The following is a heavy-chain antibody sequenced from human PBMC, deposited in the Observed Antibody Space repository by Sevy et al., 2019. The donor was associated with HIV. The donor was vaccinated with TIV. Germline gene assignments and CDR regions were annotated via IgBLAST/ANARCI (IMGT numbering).Heavy chain of an antibody. CDR2: ISSGGSPI. CDR1: GFTFSSYE. Sequence: GGSLRLSCAASGFTFSSYEMNWVRQAPGKGLEWVSYISSGGSPIYYADSVKGRFTISRDNAKNSLYLQMNSLRAEDTGVYYCARDLPGDSRMDVWGQGTTVTVSS. CDR3: ARDLPGDSRMDV. D-gene: IGHD3-22*01. J-gene: IGHJ6*02. V-gene: IGHV3-48*03.